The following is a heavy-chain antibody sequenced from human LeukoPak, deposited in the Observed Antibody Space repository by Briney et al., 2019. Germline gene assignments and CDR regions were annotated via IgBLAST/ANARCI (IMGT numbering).Heavy chain of an antibody. CDR1: GFTFSSYA. CDR3: VKESGGIVFDY. CDR2: ISYGGTNK. D-gene: IGHD3-10*01. Sequence: GGSLRLSCAASGFTFSSYAMRWVRQAPGKGLEWVALISYGGTNKYYADSVKGRFTISRDNSKNTLYLQMNSLRAEDTAVYYCVKESGGIVFDYWGQGTLVTVSS. J-gene: IGHJ4*02. V-gene: IGHV3-30*04.